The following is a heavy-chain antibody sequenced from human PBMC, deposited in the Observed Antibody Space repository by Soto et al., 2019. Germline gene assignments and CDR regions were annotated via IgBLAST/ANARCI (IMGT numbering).Heavy chain of an antibody. CDR1: GFTFSSYG. D-gene: IGHD3-22*01. CDR3: AKDRQYDSSGSIDY. V-gene: IGHV3-30*18. CDR2: IPYDGSNK. Sequence: PGGSLRLSCAASGFTFSSYGMHWVRQAPGKGLEWVAVIPYDGSNKHCADSVKGRFTISRDNSKNTVYLQMNSLRAEDTAVYYCAKDRQYDSSGSIDYWGQGTLVTVSS. J-gene: IGHJ4*02.